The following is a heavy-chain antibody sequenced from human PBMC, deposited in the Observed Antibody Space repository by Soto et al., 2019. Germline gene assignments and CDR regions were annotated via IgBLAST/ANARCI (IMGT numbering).Heavy chain of an antibody. D-gene: IGHD3-22*01. Sequence: SETLSLTCAVSGGCFSGYYWRWIRQPPGKGLEWIGEINHSGSTNYNPSLKSRVTISVDTSKNQFSLKLSSVTAADTAVYYCARGNMIVVGYYYGMDVWGQGTTVTVSS. CDR1: GGCFSGYY. CDR3: ARGNMIVVGYYYGMDV. CDR2: INHSGST. J-gene: IGHJ6*02. V-gene: IGHV4-34*01.